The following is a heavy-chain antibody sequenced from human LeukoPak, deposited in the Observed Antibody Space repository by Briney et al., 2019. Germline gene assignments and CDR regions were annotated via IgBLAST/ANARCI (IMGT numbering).Heavy chain of an antibody. D-gene: IGHD5-12*01. CDR3: ARHTRPGYSGYENAFDI. V-gene: IGHV3-48*02. CDR2: ISSSSSTI. J-gene: IGHJ3*02. CDR1: GFTFSTYI. Sequence: GGSLRLSCAASGFTFSTYIMNWVRQAPGKGLEWVSYISSSSSTIYYADSVKGRFTISRDNARNSLYLQMNSLRDEDTAVYYCARHTRPGYSGYENAFDIWGQGTMVTVSS.